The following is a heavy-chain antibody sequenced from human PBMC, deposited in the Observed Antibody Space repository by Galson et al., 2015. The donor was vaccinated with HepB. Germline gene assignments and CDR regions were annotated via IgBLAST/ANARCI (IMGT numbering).Heavy chain of an antibody. CDR2: INEDGSEK. J-gene: IGHJ4*02. CDR3: ARDPAAWDY. D-gene: IGHD2-15*01. V-gene: IGHV3-7*01. Sequence: SLRLSCAASRFTFSNFWMSWVRQAPGKGLEWVANINEDGSEKYYVDSVEGRFTISRDNAKNSLFLQMSSLRAEDTAVYYCARDPAAWDYWGQGTLVTVSS. CDR1: RFTFSNFW.